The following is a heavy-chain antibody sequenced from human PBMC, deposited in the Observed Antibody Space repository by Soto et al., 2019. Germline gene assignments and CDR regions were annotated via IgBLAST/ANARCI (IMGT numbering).Heavy chain of an antibody. V-gene: IGHV4-31*03. D-gene: IGHD2-2*01. Sequence: SETLSLTCTVSGGSMRSGGYYWSWIRQHPGKGLEWIGYIYYSGSTYYNPSLKSRVTISVDTSKNQFSLKLSSVTAADTAVYYCARDFGAVVPAAMGTRANYYYYYGMDVWGQGTTVTVSS. J-gene: IGHJ6*02. CDR1: GGSMRSGGYY. CDR3: ARDFGAVVPAAMGTRANYYYYYGMDV. CDR2: IYYSGST.